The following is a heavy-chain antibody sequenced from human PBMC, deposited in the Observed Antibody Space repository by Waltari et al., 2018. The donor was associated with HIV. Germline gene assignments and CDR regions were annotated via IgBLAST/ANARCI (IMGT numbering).Heavy chain of an antibody. D-gene: IGHD4-17*01. CDR3: ANTHDYAEYRPFDY. CDR2: MGGRDGST. V-gene: IGHV3-23*01. J-gene: IGHJ4*02. CDR1: GFTFSNYA. Sequence: LQSGGGLVQPGGSLRLFCATSGFTFSNYAMSWVRQAPGKGLEGVSTMGGRDGSTYYADPVKGRLTISRDNSKKTLYLQMNTLRAEDTAVYFCANTHDYAEYRPFDYWGQGALVTVSS.